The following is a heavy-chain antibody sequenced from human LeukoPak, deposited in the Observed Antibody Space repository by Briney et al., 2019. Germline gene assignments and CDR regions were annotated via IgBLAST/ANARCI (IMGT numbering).Heavy chain of an antibody. CDR2: IRSKAYGGTT. V-gene: IGHV3-49*03. D-gene: IGHD3-22*01. Sequence: GGSLRLSCTASGFTFGDYAMSWFRQAPGKGLEWVGFIRSKAYGGTTEYAASVKGRFTISRDDSKSIAYLQMNSLKTEDTAVYYCTRDFLDYYDSSGSRRGDYWGQGTLVTVSS. CDR3: TRDFLDYYDSSGSRRGDY. J-gene: IGHJ4*02. CDR1: GFTFGDYA.